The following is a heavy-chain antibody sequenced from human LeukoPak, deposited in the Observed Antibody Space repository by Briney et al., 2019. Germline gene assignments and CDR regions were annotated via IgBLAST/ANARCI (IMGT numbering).Heavy chain of an antibody. CDR2: IKQDGSEK. J-gene: IGHJ3*02. CDR3: ARGSRCSSTGCYTLDAFDI. CDR1: GFTFSSYW. V-gene: IGHV3-7*01. Sequence: GGSLRLSCAASGFTFSSYWMSWVRQAPGKGLEWVANIKQDGSEKYYVDSVKGRFTISRDNAKNSLYLQMNSLRAEDTAVYYCARGSRCSSTGCYTLDAFDIWGQGTMVTVSS. D-gene: IGHD2-2*02.